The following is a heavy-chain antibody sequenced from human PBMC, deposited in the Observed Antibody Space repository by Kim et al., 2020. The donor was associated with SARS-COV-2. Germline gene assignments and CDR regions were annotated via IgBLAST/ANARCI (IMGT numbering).Heavy chain of an antibody. Sequence: ASVKVSCKASGYTFTSYGISWVRQAPGQGLEWMGWISAYNGNTNYAQKLQGRVTMTTDTSTSTAYMELRSLRSDDTAVYYCARDRGRYSSSWYGIDPWGQGTLVTVSS. D-gene: IGHD6-13*01. J-gene: IGHJ5*02. CDR3: ARDRGRYSSSWYGIDP. CDR1: GYTFTSYG. CDR2: ISAYNGNT. V-gene: IGHV1-18*01.